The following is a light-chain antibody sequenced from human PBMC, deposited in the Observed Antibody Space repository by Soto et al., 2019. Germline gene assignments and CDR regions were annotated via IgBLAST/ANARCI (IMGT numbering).Light chain of an antibody. CDR2: GAS. CDR3: LQSLTWT. Sequence: EIVLTQSPGTLSLSPRERATLSCRASQSVSSNYLAWYQQKPGQAPRLLIYGASSRATGIPDRFRGSGSGTDFTLTISRLEPEDFAVYYCLQSLTWTFGPGTKVDIK. CDR1: QSVSSNY. V-gene: IGKV3-20*01. J-gene: IGKJ1*01.